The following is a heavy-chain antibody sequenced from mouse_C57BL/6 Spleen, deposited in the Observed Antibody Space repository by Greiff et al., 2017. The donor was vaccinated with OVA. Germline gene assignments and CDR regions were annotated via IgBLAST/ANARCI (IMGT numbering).Heavy chain of an antibody. J-gene: IGHJ4*01. CDR2: INPSNGGT. CDR3: ARSLITTVVAVDAMDY. V-gene: IGHV1-53*01. D-gene: IGHD1-1*01. CDR1: GYTFTSYW. Sequence: VQLQQPGTELVKPGASVKLSCKASGYTFTSYWMHWVKQRPGQGLAWIGNINPSNGGTNYNEKFKSKATLTVDKSSSTAYMQLSSLTSEDSAVYYCARSLITTVVAVDAMDYWGQGTSVTVSS.